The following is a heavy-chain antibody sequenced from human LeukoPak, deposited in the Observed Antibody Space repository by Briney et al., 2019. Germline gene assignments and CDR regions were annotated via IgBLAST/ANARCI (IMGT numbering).Heavy chain of an antibody. CDR3: AREEQWLVEGFDY. CDR2: IYYSGST. D-gene: IGHD6-19*01. CDR1: GGSISSSSYY. Sequence: SETLSLTCTVSGGSISSSSYYWGWIRQPPGKGLEWIGGIYYSGSTYYNPSLKSRVTISVDTSKNQFSLKLSSVTAADTAVYYCAREEQWLVEGFDYWGQGTLVTVSS. J-gene: IGHJ4*02. V-gene: IGHV4-39*07.